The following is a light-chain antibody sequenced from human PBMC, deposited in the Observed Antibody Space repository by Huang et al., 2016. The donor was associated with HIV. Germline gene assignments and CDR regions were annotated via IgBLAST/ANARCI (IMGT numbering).Light chain of an antibody. CDR3: QQFNHYPLT. Sequence: QLTQSPSSLSASVGDRVTITCRASQGISNTLAWYQQKPGKAPKLRIYDASSLQTGAPARFSGSGSGTDFTLTISSLQPEDCATYYCQQFNHYPLTVGGGTKVEIE. CDR2: DAS. V-gene: IGKV1D-13*01. CDR1: QGISNT. J-gene: IGKJ4*01.